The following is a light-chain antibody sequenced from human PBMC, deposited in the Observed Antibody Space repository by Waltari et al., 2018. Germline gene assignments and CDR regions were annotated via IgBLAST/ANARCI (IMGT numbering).Light chain of an antibody. CDR3: QQYYNYPRT. Sequence: DIQMTHPPSTLSASVGDRVPITCRASQSIDTWLAWYQQKPGKAPKLLIYRASSLQSGVPSGFSGSGSGTEFTLTISSLQPDDFATYYCQQYYNYPRTFGQGTKVEIK. CDR2: RAS. J-gene: IGKJ1*01. CDR1: QSIDTW. V-gene: IGKV1-5*03.